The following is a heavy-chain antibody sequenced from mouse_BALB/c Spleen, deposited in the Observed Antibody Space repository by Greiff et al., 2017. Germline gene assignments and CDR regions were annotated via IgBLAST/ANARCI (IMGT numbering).Heavy chain of an antibody. V-gene: IGHV2-9*02. J-gene: IGHJ1*01. CDR3: ARDDGYYPYWYFDV. D-gene: IGHD2-3*01. CDR2: IWAGGST. Sequence: QVQLKQSGPGLVAPSQSLSITCTVSGFSLTSYGVHWVRQPPGKGLEWLGVIWAGGSTNYNSALMSRLSISKDNSKSQVFLKMNSLQTDDTAMYYCARDDGYYPYWYFDVWGAGTTVTVSS. CDR1: GFSLTSYG.